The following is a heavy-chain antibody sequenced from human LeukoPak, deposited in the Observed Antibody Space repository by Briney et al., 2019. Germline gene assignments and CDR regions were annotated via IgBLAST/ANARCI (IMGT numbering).Heavy chain of an antibody. D-gene: IGHD2-2*01. V-gene: IGHV3-21*01. Sequence: GGSLRLSSAASGFTFSSYSMNWVRQAPGKGLEWVSSISSSSSYIYYADSVKGRFTISRDNAKNSLYLQMNSLRAEDTAVYYCARGIVVVPATFDYWGQGTLVTVSS. CDR2: ISSSSSYI. CDR3: ARGIVVVPATFDY. CDR1: GFTFSSYS. J-gene: IGHJ4*02.